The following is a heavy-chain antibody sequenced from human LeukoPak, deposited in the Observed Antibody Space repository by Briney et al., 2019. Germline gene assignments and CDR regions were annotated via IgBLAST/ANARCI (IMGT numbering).Heavy chain of an antibody. CDR1: GFTFSSYA. D-gene: IGHD5-18*01. V-gene: IGHV3-30-3*01. CDR2: ISYDGSNK. CDR3: AKGPGGYREDY. J-gene: IGHJ4*02. Sequence: GGSLRLSCSVSGFTFSSYAMHWVRQAPGTGLEWAAFISYDGSNKYYADSVKGRFTISRDNSQNTVYLQMNSLRAEDTAVYYCAKGPGGYREDYWGQGTLVSVSS.